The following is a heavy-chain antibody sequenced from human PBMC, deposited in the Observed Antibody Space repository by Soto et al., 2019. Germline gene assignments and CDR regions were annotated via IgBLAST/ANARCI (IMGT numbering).Heavy chain of an antibody. Sequence: SETLSLTCTVSGGSISSGGYYWSWIRQHPGKGLEWIGYIYYSGSTYYNPSLKSRVTISVDTSKNQFSLKLSSVTAADTAVYYCARDRTAGPPGGITTLYGMDVWGQGTTVTVSS. J-gene: IGHJ6*02. CDR1: GGSISSGGYY. V-gene: IGHV4-31*03. D-gene: IGHD3-3*01. CDR3: ARDRTAGPPGGITTLYGMDV. CDR2: IYYSGST.